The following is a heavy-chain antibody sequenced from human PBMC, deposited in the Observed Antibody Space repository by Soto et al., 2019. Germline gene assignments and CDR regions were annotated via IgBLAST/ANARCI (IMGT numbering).Heavy chain of an antibody. CDR2: ISDDGSNK. D-gene: IGHD3-3*01. CDR3: TKRRNVLRFLEWSSGMEV. V-gene: IGHV3-30*18. Sequence: LSCAASGFTFSNYGKHWVRQAPGKWLEWVAFISDDGSNKYYADSMKGRFTMSRDNSKSTLYLQMSSLRVEDTAVYYCTKRRNVLRFLEWSSGMEVWGQGTTVTVSS. CDR1: GFTFSNYG. J-gene: IGHJ6*02.